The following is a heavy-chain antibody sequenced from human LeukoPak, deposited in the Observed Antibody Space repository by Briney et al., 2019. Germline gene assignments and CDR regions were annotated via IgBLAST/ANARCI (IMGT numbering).Heavy chain of an antibody. CDR2: IEQDGNKK. V-gene: IGHV3-7*03. D-gene: IGHD6-13*01. CDR1: GFTLSNYW. Sequence: GGSLRLSCATSGFTLSNYWMNWVRQAPGKGLEWVANIEQDGNKKNYVDSVKGRFTISRDNAKNSLYLQMNSLRAEDTALYYCAKVESSSWTALDYWGQGTLVTVSS. J-gene: IGHJ4*02. CDR3: AKVESSSWTALDY.